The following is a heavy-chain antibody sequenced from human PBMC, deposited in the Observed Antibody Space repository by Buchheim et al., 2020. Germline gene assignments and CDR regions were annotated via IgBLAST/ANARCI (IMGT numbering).Heavy chain of an antibody. CDR2: IYHDGSS. CDR3: ARGRERGYCSGGSCYLRINWFDP. D-gene: IGHD2-15*01. Sequence: QLQLQESGPGLVKPSETLSLTCSVSGGSISRTIYYWGWIRQPPGKGLEWIGSIYHDGSSYYNPSLKSRVTLSADTSKNQFSLKLSSVTAADTAVYYCARGRERGYCSGGSCYLRINWFDPWGQGTL. V-gene: IGHV4-39*07. J-gene: IGHJ5*02. CDR1: GGSISRTIYY.